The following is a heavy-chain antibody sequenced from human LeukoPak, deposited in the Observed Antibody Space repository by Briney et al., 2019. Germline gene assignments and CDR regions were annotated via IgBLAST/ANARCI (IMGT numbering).Heavy chain of an antibody. Sequence: PGGSLRLSCAASGFTVSKNYMSWGRQAQGKGLEWVSVIYSDSSTYYADSVKGRFTISRDNSKNTLYLQMNSLRAEDTAVYYCARDTDSSGYYGGSHYWGQGTLVTVSS. D-gene: IGHD3-22*01. CDR3: ARDTDSSGYYGGSHY. J-gene: IGHJ4*02. V-gene: IGHV3-66*02. CDR1: GFTVSKNY. CDR2: IYSDSST.